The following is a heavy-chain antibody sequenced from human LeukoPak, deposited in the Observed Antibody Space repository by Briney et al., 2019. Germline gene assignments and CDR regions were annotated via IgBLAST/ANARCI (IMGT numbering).Heavy chain of an antibody. V-gene: IGHV3-23*01. CDR2: ISDSGGRT. J-gene: IGHJ4*02. D-gene: IGHD3-10*01. CDR1: GITLSNYG. Sequence: GGSLRLSCAVSGITLSNYGMSWVHQAPGKGLEWVAAISDSGGRTNYADSVKGRFTISRDNSKNTLYLQMNSLRAEDTAVYFCAKRGVVIRVILVGFHKEAYYFDSWGQGALVTVSS. CDR3: AKRGVVIRVILVGFHKEAYYFDS.